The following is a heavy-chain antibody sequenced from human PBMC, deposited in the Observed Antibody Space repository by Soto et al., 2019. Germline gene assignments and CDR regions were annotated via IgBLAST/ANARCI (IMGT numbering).Heavy chain of an antibody. Sequence: QVQLQEAGPGLVKPSHTLSLSCTVSGDSISRGGHYWNWILQHPRKGLEGIGYIYHSGSTNYNPSIESQVTISVDTSKNKLAVELTNVTAADTAVYYCVGEGAGAYGLGWFGPCGQGILVSVST. CDR3: VGEGAGAYGLGWFGP. V-gene: IGHV4-31*01. CDR1: GDSISRGGHY. D-gene: IGHD2-21*01. CDR2: IYHSGST. J-gene: IGHJ5*02.